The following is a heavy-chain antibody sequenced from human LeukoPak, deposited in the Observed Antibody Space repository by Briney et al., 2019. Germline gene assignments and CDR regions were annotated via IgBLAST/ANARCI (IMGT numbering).Heavy chain of an antibody. CDR1: GGTFSSYA. CDR3: ARSGMRYYDSSGYSPGDI. D-gene: IGHD3-22*01. Sequence: SVKVSCKASGGTFSSYAISWVRQAPGQGLEWMGGIIPIFGTANYAQKFQGRVTITADESTSTAYMELSSLRSEDTAVYYCARSGMRYYDSSGYSPGDIWGQGTMVTVSS. V-gene: IGHV1-69*13. J-gene: IGHJ3*02. CDR2: IIPIFGTA.